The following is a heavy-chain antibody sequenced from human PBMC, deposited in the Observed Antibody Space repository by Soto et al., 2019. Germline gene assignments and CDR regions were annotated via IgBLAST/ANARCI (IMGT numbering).Heavy chain of an antibody. Sequence: LRLSCAASGFIFSSYGMSWVRQAPGQGLEWVSVISTGGADTCYAESVKGRFTISRDNSKNTLYLQMNSLRAEDTAVYYCARDRGGHGDYSDYWGQGTLVTVSS. J-gene: IGHJ4*02. CDR2: ISTGGADT. CDR1: GFIFSSYG. CDR3: ARDRGGHGDYSDY. D-gene: IGHD4-17*01. V-gene: IGHV3-23*01.